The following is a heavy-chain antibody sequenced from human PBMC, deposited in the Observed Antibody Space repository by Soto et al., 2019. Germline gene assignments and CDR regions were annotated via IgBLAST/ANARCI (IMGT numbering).Heavy chain of an antibody. V-gene: IGHV1-18*04. J-gene: IGHJ4*02. Sequence: QVQLVQSGAEMKRPGASVKVSCKASGYTFSKSDVSWVRQAPGQGLEWLGLISPNSGRASYSEKFQGRVTMSTDTPTTTAYLELRSLRSDDTAVYYCVRQYFDFWTDYPDFDYWGQGTLVTVSS. CDR3: VRQYFDFWTDYPDFDY. CDR1: GYTFSKSD. CDR2: ISPNSGRA. D-gene: IGHD3-3*01.